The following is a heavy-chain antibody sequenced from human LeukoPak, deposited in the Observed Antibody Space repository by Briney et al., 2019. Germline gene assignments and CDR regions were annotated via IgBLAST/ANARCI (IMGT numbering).Heavy chain of an antibody. CDR3: AKGAGGWHYYGMDV. Sequence: GGSLRLSCAASGFTFSNYAMSWVRQAPGKGLEWVASISIRGDKTFYADSVRGRVTISRDNSKNTLYLQMNSLRAEDTAVYYCAKGAGGWHYYGMDVWGQGTTVTVSS. J-gene: IGHJ6*02. V-gene: IGHV3-23*01. CDR1: GFTFSNYA. CDR2: ISIRGDKT. D-gene: IGHD6-19*01.